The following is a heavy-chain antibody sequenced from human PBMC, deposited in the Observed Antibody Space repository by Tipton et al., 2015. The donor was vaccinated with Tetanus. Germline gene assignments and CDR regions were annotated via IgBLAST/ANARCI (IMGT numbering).Heavy chain of an antibody. D-gene: IGHD7-27*01. J-gene: IGHJ4*02. Sequence: LRLSCTVSGGSISTGGYSWRWIRQPPGKGLECIGYIFRNGSTTYNPALKSRLSISVDTTKNQFSLNLNSVTAADTAVYYCARGRNWGTDYWGQGILVTVSS. CDR3: ARGRNWGTDY. CDR1: GGSISTGGYS. V-gene: IGHV4-30-2*01. CDR2: IFRNGST.